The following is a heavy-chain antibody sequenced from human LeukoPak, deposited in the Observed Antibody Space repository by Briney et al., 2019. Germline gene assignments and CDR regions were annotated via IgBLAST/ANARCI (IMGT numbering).Heavy chain of an antibody. CDR2: INHSGST. V-gene: IGHV4-34*01. CDR3: ARGVWAGSATWSDY. J-gene: IGHJ4*02. CDR1: GGAFRGFH. D-gene: IGHD2-15*01. Sequence: PSETLALTFRVFGGAFRGFHFSWIRQPPGKGLGGVGEINHSGSTNYNPSLKSRVTISVDTSKNQFSLKLSSVTAADTAVYYCARGVWAGSATWSDYWGQGTLVTVSS.